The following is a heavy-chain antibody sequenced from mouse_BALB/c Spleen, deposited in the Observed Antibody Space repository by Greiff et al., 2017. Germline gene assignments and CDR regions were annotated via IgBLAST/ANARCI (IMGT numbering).Heavy chain of an antibody. V-gene: IGHV4-1*02. CDR1: GFDFSRYW. CDR2: INPDSSTI. Sequence: EVKLLESGGGLVQPGGSLKLSCAASGFDFSRYWMSWVRQAPGKGLEWIGEINPDSSTINYTPSLKDKFIISRDNAKNTLYLQMSKVRSEDTALYYCARRDYGNYFSYAMDYWGQGTSVTVSS. J-gene: IGHJ4*01. D-gene: IGHD2-1*01. CDR3: ARRDYGNYFSYAMDY.